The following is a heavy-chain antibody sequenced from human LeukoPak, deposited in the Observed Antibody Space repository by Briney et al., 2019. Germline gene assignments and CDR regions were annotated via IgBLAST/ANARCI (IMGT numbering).Heavy chain of an antibody. D-gene: IGHD3-16*02. CDR3: AKIIQYDYVWGSYRSGFSDY. V-gene: IGHV3-30*02. J-gene: IGHJ4*02. CDR1: GFTFSSYG. Sequence: GGSLRLSCAASGFTFSSYGMHWVRQAPGKGLEWVAFIRYDGSNKYYADSVKGRFTISRDNSKNTLYLQMNSLRAEDTAVYYCAKIIQYDYVWGSYRSGFSDYWGQGTLVTVSS. CDR2: IRYDGSNK.